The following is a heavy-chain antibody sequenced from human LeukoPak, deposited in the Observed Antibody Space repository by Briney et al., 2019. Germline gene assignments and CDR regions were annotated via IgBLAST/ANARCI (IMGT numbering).Heavy chain of an antibody. V-gene: IGHV3-53*01. D-gene: IGHD3-22*01. J-gene: IGHJ4*02. Sequence: GGSLRLSCAASGFTVSSGYMSWVRQAPEKGLEWVSIIYAGGTTYYADSVKGRFTISRDNSKNTLYLQMNSLRAEDTAVYYCARWHTSGNNYYYDYWGQGTLVTVSS. CDR1: GFTVSSGY. CDR3: ARWHTSGNNYYYDY. CDR2: IYAGGTT.